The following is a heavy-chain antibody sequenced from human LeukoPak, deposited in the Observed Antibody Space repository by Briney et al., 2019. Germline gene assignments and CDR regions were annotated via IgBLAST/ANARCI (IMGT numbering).Heavy chain of an antibody. D-gene: IGHD4-23*01. CDR1: GFTFDDYG. V-gene: IGHV3-20*04. Sequence: GGSLGLSCAASGFTFDDYGMRWVRQAPGKGREWGSGINWNGGSTGYADSVKGRFTISRGNAKNCLYLQMNSMRPEDTALYYCARDGSSGGNSWDYWGQGTLVTVSS. CDR2: INWNGGST. CDR3: ARDGSSGGNSWDY. J-gene: IGHJ4*02.